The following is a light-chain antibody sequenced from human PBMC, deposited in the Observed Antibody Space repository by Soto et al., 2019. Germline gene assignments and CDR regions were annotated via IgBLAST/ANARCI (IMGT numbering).Light chain of an antibody. CDR1: QSVSNNY. J-gene: IGKJ1*01. CDR2: GAS. V-gene: IGKV3-20*01. CDR3: QQYKDWPTT. Sequence: EVVLTQSPGTLSLSPGERATLSCRASQSVSNNYLAWYQQKPGQAPRLLIYGASNRATGIPDRFSGSGSGTDFTLTITSLQSEDFGVYFCQQYKDWPTTFGQGTKVDI.